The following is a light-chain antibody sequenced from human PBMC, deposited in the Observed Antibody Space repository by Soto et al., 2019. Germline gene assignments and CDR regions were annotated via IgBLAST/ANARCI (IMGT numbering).Light chain of an antibody. Sequence: QSVLTQPASVSGSPGQSITISCTGTSSDVGGYNYVSWYQQHPGKAPNLMIYDVSNRPSRVSNRFSGSKSGNTASLTISGLQAEDEADYYCSSYTSSSTPHYVFGTGTKVTVL. V-gene: IGLV2-14*01. CDR2: DVS. CDR3: SSYTSSSTPHYV. J-gene: IGLJ1*01. CDR1: SSDVGGYNY.